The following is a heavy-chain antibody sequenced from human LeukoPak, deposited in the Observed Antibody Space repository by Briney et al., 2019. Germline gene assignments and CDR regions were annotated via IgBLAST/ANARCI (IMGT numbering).Heavy chain of an antibody. CDR2: IRYDGSND. Sequence: GGSLRLSCAASGFTFSTYGMHWVRQAPGKGLEWVAFIRYDGSNDYYADSVRGRFSISRDNSKNMLYLQMSSLTPEDMAVYYCAKDLFTEWLPMDVWGKGTTVTVSS. CDR1: GFTFSTYG. D-gene: IGHD3-3*01. V-gene: IGHV3-30*02. CDR3: AKDLFTEWLPMDV. J-gene: IGHJ6*03.